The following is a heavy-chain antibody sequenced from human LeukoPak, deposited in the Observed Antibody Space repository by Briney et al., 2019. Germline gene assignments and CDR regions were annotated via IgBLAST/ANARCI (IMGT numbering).Heavy chain of an antibody. CDR2: INHSGST. Sequence: SETLSLTCAVYGGSFSGYYWSWIRQPPGKGLEWIGEINHSGSTNYNPSLKSRVTISVDTSKNQFSLKLSSVTAADTAVYYCARSYYYDSSGYYRGAFDIWGQGTMVTVSS. J-gene: IGHJ3*02. CDR1: GGSFSGYY. D-gene: IGHD3-22*01. CDR3: ARSYYYDSSGYYRGAFDI. V-gene: IGHV4-34*01.